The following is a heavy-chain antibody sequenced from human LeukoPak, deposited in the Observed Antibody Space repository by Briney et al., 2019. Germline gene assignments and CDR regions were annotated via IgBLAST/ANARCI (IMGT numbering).Heavy chain of an antibody. J-gene: IGHJ6*02. V-gene: IGHV3-23*01. Sequence: GGSLRLSCEASGFTFSAYAMTWVRQAPGKGLEWVSSIGSDNKPHYSESVKGRFAISRDNSKNTLFLQLHNLRVEDTALYYCARDLYYYVAMDVWGQGTTVTVSS. D-gene: IGHD3-10*02. CDR3: ARDLYYYVAMDV. CDR1: GFTFSAYA. CDR2: IGSDNKP.